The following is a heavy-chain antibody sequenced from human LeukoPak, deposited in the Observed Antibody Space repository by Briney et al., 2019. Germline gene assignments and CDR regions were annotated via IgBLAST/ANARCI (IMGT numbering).Heavy chain of an antibody. J-gene: IGHJ4*02. V-gene: IGHV4-59*01. D-gene: IGHD6-19*01. CDR2: IYYSGST. CDR3: ARDRGPRYSSGWYLVDY. Sequence: SETLSLTCAVSGGSISSCYWSWIRQPPGKGLEWMGYIYYSGSTNYNPSLKSRVTISVDTSKNQFSLKLSSVTAADTAVYYCARDRGPRYSSGWYLVDYWGQGTLVTVPS. CDR1: GGSISSCY.